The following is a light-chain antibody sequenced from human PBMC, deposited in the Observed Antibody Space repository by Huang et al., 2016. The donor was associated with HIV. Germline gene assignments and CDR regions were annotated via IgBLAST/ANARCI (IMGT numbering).Light chain of an antibody. CDR1: QSLLYSSKNKNY. CDR3: QQYYSSPFFT. Sequence: DIVMTQSPDSLAVSLGERATINCKSSQSLLYSSKNKNYLAWYQQKPGQSPKLLISWASTRESGVPDRVSGSGSGTDFTLTISSLQAEDVAVYYCQQYYSSPFFTFGGGTKVEIK. V-gene: IGKV4-1*01. J-gene: IGKJ4*01. CDR2: WAS.